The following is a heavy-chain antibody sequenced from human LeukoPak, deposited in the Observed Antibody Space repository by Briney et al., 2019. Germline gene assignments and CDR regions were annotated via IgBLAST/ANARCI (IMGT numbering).Heavy chain of an antibody. V-gene: IGHV3-48*04. J-gene: IGHJ4*02. CDR3: TRDHPNYYESNL. Sequence: GGSLRLSCAASGFTFSSYSMNWVRQAPGKGLEWVSYISSSANTIYYSDSVEGRFTISRDNAKNSLYLQMGSLRPEDTAVYYCTRDHPNYYESNLWGQGTLVTVSS. D-gene: IGHD3-22*01. CDR2: ISSSANTI. CDR1: GFTFSSYS.